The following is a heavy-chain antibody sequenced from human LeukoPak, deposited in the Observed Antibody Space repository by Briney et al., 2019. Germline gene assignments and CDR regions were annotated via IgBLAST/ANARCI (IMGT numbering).Heavy chain of an antibody. Sequence: GGALRLSCAASGFTFSSYGMHWVRQAPGKGLDGVAFICYEGRKKYYAYSVKGRFTISRENSKTTLYLKINSLRDEDTAVYYCARDGTPNYSSGCVYMDVWGEGTTVTISS. CDR3: ARDGTPNYSSGCVYMDV. CDR2: ICYEGRKK. D-gene: IGHD6-25*01. CDR1: GFTFSSYG. J-gene: IGHJ6*03. V-gene: IGHV3-30*02.